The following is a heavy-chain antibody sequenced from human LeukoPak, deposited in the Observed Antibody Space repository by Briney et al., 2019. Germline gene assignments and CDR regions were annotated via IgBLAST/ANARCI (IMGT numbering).Heavy chain of an antibody. CDR1: GFTFDDYA. CDR2: IKSKTDGGTT. Sequence: PGGSLRLSCAASGFTFDDYAMSWVRQAPGKGLEWVGRIKSKTDGGTTDYAAPVKGRFTISRDDSKNTLYLQMNSLKTEDTAVYYCTTDLVGFTIFGVVTPPAFDIWGQGTMGTVSS. J-gene: IGHJ3*02. V-gene: IGHV3-15*01. D-gene: IGHD3-3*01. CDR3: TTDLVGFTIFGVVTPPAFDI.